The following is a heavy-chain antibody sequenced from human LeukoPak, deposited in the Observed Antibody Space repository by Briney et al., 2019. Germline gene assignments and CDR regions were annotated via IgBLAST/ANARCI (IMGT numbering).Heavy chain of an antibody. CDR2: INHSGST. J-gene: IGHJ4*02. CDR1: GGSFSGYY. Sequence: SETLSLTCAVYGGSFSGYYWSWIRQPPGKGLKWTGEINHSGSTNYNPSLKSRVTISVDTSKNQFSLKLSSVTAADTAVYYCASQARTYYDFWSGYGHFDYWGQGTLVTVSS. V-gene: IGHV4-34*01. CDR3: ASQARTYYDFWSGYGHFDY. D-gene: IGHD3-3*01.